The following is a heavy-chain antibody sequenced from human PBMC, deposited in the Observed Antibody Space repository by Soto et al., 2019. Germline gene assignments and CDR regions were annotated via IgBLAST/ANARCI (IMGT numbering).Heavy chain of an antibody. CDR3: VRLHVSVAGTVFDH. V-gene: IGHV4-39*01. D-gene: IGHD6-19*01. CDR1: GGSITTNNFY. J-gene: IGHJ4*02. CDR2: IYFSGVT. Sequence: QLQLHESGPGLVKPSETLSLTCSVSGGSITTNNFYWGWIRQPPGKGLEWIGSIYFSGVTYYSSSLKSRVTMSLDASKNQFSLELNSVTATDSAVYYCVRLHVSVAGTVFDHWGQGSPVTVSS.